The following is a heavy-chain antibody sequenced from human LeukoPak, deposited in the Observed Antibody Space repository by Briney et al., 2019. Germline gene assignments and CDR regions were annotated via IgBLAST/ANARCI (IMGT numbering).Heavy chain of an antibody. Sequence: GGSLRLSCAASGFTFSSYSMNWVRQAPGKGLEWVSYISSSSSTIYYADSVKGRFTISRDNAKNSLYLQMNSLRAEDTAVYYCARDQDYTAMAVANLDYWGQGTLVTVSS. V-gene: IGHV3-48*01. CDR2: ISSSSSTI. D-gene: IGHD5-18*01. CDR1: GFTFSSYS. CDR3: ARDQDYTAMAVANLDY. J-gene: IGHJ4*02.